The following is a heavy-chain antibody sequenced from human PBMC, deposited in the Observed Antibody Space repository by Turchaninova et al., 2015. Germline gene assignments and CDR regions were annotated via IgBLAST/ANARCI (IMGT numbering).Heavy chain of an antibody. J-gene: IGHJ4*02. D-gene: IGHD4-17*01. V-gene: IGHV3-7*03. CDR2: IKEDGSEK. Sequence: EVQLAESGGGLVQPGGSLSLSCAASGFLFSNYWLSWVRRFPGKGVGWVAKIKEDGSEKYYLESVKGRFIISRDKAKNSLYLQMNSLRAEDTAIYYCARGHYGRDYWGQGTLVTVSS. CDR3: ARGHYGRDY. CDR1: GFLFSNYW.